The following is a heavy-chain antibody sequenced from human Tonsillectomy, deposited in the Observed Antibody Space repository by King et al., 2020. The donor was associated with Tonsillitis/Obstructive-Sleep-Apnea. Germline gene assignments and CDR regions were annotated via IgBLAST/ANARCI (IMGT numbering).Heavy chain of an antibody. D-gene: IGHD3-3*01. V-gene: IGHV3-30*18. CDR1: GFTFSSYG. CDR3: AKETYYDFWSGYYDRYFDY. J-gene: IGHJ4*02. CDR2: ISYDGSNK. Sequence: VQLVESGGGVVQPGRSLRLSCAASGFTFSSYGMHWVRQAPGKGLEWVAVISYDGSNKYYADSVKGRFTISRDNSKNTLYLQMNSLRAEDTAVYYCAKETYYDFWSGYYDRYFDYWGQGTLVTVSS.